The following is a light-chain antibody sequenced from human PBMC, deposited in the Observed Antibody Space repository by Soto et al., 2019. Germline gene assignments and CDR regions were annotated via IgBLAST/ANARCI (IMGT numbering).Light chain of an antibody. CDR1: QSVSSY. J-gene: IGKJ4*01. CDR2: DAS. V-gene: IGKV3-11*01. CDR3: QQRSNWPPLT. Sequence: TQSPATLSLSPGERATLSCRASQSVSSYLAWYQQKPGQAPRLLIYDASNRATGIPARFSGSRSGTEFTLTIISLEPEDFAVYYCQQRSNWPPLTFCGGTKVDIK.